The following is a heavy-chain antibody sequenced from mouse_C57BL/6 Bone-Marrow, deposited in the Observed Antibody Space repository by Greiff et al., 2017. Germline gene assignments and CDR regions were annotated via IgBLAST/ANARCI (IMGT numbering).Heavy chain of an antibody. V-gene: IGHV1-64*01. J-gene: IGHJ2*01. Sequence: PGQGLEWIGMIHPNSVSTTYNEKFKSKATLTVDKSSSTAYMQLSSLTSEDSAVYYCASRIYYYGSSYYWGQGTTLTVSS. D-gene: IGHD1-1*01. CDR3: ASRIYYYGSSYY. CDR2: IHPNSVST.